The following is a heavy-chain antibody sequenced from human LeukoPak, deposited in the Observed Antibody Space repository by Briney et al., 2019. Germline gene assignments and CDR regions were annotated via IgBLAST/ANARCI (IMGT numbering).Heavy chain of an antibody. Sequence: GGSLRLSCAASGFTFSSYSMNWVRQAPGKGLEWVSSISSSSNYIYYADSVKGRFTISRDNAKNSLYLQMNSLRAEDTAVYYCARMGATGHDFWSGPLPHWFDPWGQGTLVTVSS. J-gene: IGHJ5*02. V-gene: IGHV3-21*01. CDR3: ARMGATGHDFWSGPLPHWFDP. CDR2: ISSSSNYI. CDR1: GFTFSSYS. D-gene: IGHD3-3*01.